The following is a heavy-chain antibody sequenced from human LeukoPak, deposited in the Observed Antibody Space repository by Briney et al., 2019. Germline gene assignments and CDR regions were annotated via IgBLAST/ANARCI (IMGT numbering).Heavy chain of an antibody. V-gene: IGHV4-59*01. D-gene: IGHD2-2*01. CDR3: ARSYAHDY. CDR1: GGSISSYY. J-gene: IGHJ4*02. CDR2: IYYSGST. Sequence: IPSETLSLTCTVSGGSISSYYWSWIRQPPGKGLEWIGYIYYSGSTNYNPSLKSRVTISVDTSKNQFSLKLSSVTAADTAVYYCARSYAHDYWGQGTLVTVSS.